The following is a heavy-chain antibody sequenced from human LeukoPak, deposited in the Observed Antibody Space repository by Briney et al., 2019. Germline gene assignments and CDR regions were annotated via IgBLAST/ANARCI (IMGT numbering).Heavy chain of an antibody. D-gene: IGHD4-23*01. CDR1: GFTFSSYG. Sequence: GGSLRLSCAASGFTFSSYGMHWVRQAPGKGLEWVAVIWYDGSNKYYADSVKGRFTISRDNSKNTLYLQMNSLRAEDTAVYYCAKDGGPAHLDAVDIWGQGTMVTVSS. V-gene: IGHV3-33*06. CDR3: AKDGGPAHLDAVDI. J-gene: IGHJ3*02. CDR2: IWYDGSNK.